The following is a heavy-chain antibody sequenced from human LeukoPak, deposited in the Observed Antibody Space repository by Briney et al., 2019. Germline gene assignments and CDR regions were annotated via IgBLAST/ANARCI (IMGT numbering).Heavy chain of an antibody. Sequence: GGSLRLSCAASGFTFSSYAMHWVRQAPGKGLEWVAVISYDGSNKYYADSVKGRFTISRDSSRNTLFLHMNTLRAEDTAIYYYAKDRTVGASYWYFDLWGRGTLVTVSS. CDR1: GFTFSSYA. D-gene: IGHD1-26*01. J-gene: IGHJ2*01. CDR3: AKDRTVGASYWYFDL. CDR2: ISYDGSNK. V-gene: IGHV3-30-3*01.